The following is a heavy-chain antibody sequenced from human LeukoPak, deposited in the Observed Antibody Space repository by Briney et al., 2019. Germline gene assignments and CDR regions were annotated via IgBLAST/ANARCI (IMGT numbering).Heavy chain of an antibody. CDR2: INWNGRIT. CDR3: ARGSVQLWLRDTYYYMDV. J-gene: IGHJ6*03. D-gene: IGHD5-18*01. CDR1: GFTFSNYA. V-gene: IGHV3-20*04. Sequence: GGSLRLSCEASGFTFSNYAMNWVRQVPGRGLEWVSGINWNGRITEYADSVKDRFTISRQNTKNSLYLYMNNLGGEDTALYFCARGSVQLWLRDTYYYMDVWGKGTTVTVSS.